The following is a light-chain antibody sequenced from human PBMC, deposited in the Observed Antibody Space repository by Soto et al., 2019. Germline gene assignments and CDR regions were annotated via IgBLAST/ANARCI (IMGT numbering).Light chain of an antibody. V-gene: IGKV3-20*01. Sequence: EILFTQSPGTRSLSPGERATLSFSASQSVSGCYLAWYQRTPGQAPRLVIYGGSSRETGILDRFSGSGAGTECTRPISRLEPEDVAVDYCQQYGSLPWTFGQGTKVDTK. CDR1: QSVSGCY. CDR3: QQYGSLPWT. J-gene: IGKJ1*01. CDR2: GGS.